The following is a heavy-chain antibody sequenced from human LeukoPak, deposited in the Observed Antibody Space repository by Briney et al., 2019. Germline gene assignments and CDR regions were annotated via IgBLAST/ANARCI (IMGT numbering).Heavy chain of an antibody. J-gene: IGHJ4*02. D-gene: IGHD6-19*01. CDR3: ARRFITGWHLDY. Sequence: GGSLRLSCAATGIIVSSNYMSWVRHAPGKGLEWVSVIYGDGSTYYADSVKGRFTISRDNSKNTLYLQMNSLRPEDTAVYYCARRFITGWHLDYWGQGTLVTVSS. CDR1: GIIVSSNY. V-gene: IGHV3-53*01. CDR2: IYGDGST.